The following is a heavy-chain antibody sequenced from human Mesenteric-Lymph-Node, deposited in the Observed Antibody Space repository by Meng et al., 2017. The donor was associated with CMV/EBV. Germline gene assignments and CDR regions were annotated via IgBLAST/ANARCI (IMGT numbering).Heavy chain of an antibody. CDR2: ISGSGGST. V-gene: IGHV3-23*01. Sequence: GESLKISCTASGFTFSSHAMSWVRQAPGKGLEWVSAISGSGGSTHYADSVKGRFTISRDNSKDTLYLQMNSLRAEDTAVYYCAKGAHYYDSSGYRPRKFDPWGQGTLVTVSS. D-gene: IGHD3-22*01. CDR1: GFTFSSHA. J-gene: IGHJ5*02. CDR3: AKGAHYYDSSGYRPRKFDP.